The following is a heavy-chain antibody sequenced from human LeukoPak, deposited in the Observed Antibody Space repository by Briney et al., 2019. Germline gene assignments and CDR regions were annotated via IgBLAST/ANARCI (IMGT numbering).Heavy chain of an antibody. CDR2: INHRGTT. Sequence: SQTLSLTCAVAGASSSSNNWWSWIRQPPGMGLACVGEINHRGTTYYNTSLWSRVTLSLDHAKNQLSLNLTSATAADSGVYYCAVRFGTLASISWGQGTLVSVSS. CDR1: GASSSSNNW. CDR3: AVRFGTLASIS. V-gene: IGHV4-4*02. D-gene: IGHD3-10*01. J-gene: IGHJ5*02.